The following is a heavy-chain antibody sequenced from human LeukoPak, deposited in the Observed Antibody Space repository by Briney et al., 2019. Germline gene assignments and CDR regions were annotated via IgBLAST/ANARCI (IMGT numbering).Heavy chain of an antibody. CDR1: GGSFIGLY. V-gene: IGHV4-34*01. J-gene: IGHJ4*02. Sequence: SETLSLTCAVYGGSFIGLYWSWIRRPPGQGLEWIGEINHSGNNKYNPSLKSRVTMSVDTSKNHFSLKLTSVTAADTAVYYCARGSRMTNVGVLNAGDYWGQGTLVSVSS. D-gene: IGHD3-3*01. CDR2: INHSGNN. CDR3: ARGSRMTNVGVLNAGDY.